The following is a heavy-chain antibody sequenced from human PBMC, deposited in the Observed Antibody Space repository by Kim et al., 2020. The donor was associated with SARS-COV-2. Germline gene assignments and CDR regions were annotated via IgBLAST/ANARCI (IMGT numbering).Heavy chain of an antibody. V-gene: IGHV4-31*03. CDR2: IHYSGRT. CDR1: GGSIGSGGSY. D-gene: IGHD3-9*01. J-gene: IGHJ5*02. Sequence: SETLSLTCIVSGGSIGSGGSYWSWIRQHPGKGLEWIGHIHYSGRTYNSPSLKSRVTISVDTSKNQFSLKVNSVTAADTAVYYCARARFIGDYDISTENWFGPWGQGNLITVSS. CDR3: ARARFIGDYDISTENWFGP.